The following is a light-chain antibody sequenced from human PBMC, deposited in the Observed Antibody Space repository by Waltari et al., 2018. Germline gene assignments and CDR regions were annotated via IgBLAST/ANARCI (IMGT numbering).Light chain of an antibody. V-gene: IGKV3-20*01. CDR1: QRLTKNY. J-gene: IGKJ2*01. Sequence: VLTQSPGTLSLSPGERATVSCRASQRLTKNYLAWYQQKPGQAPRLLIYGASSRAAGIPDSFSCSGSGTDFTLTISRLEPEDSAMYYCQQYGSSILYTFGQGTKLEIK. CDR2: GAS. CDR3: QQYGSSILYT.